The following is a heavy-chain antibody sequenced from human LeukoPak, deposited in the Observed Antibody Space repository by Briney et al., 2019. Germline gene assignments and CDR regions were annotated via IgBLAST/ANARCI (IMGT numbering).Heavy chain of an antibody. CDR3: ARGRVTAIFDY. Sequence: ASVKVSCKASGYTFTGYFLHWVRRAPGQGLEWMGWISPNSGGTNYAQKFQGRVTMTRDTSISTAYMELSRLRSDDTAVYYCARGRVTAIFDYWGQGTLVTVSS. CDR1: GYTFTGYF. D-gene: IGHD2-21*02. J-gene: IGHJ4*02. CDR2: ISPNSGGT. V-gene: IGHV1-2*02.